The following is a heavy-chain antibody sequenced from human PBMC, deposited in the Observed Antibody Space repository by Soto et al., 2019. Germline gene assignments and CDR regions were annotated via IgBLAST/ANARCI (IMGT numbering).Heavy chain of an antibody. V-gene: IGHV1-24*01. Sequence: ASVKVSCKVSGYTLTELSMHWVRQAPGKGLDWMGGFDPEDGETIYAQKFQGRVTMTEDTSTDTAYMELSSLRSEDTAVYYCATDRLYGDDFSWLDPWGQGTLVTVSS. J-gene: IGHJ5*02. CDR3: ATDRLYGDDFSWLDP. D-gene: IGHD4-17*01. CDR1: GYTLTELS. CDR2: FDPEDGET.